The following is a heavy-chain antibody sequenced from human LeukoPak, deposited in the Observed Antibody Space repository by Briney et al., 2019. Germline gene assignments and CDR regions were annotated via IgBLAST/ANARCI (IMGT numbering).Heavy chain of an antibody. CDR2: INHSGST. Sequence: SETLSLTCAVYGGSFSGYYWSWIRQPPGKGLEWIGEINHSGSTNYNPPLKSRVTISVDTSKNQFSLKLSSVTAADTAVYYCARDGGNSPLDYWGQGTLVTVSS. D-gene: IGHD4-23*01. CDR3: ARDGGNSPLDY. V-gene: IGHV4-34*01. J-gene: IGHJ4*02. CDR1: GGSFSGYY.